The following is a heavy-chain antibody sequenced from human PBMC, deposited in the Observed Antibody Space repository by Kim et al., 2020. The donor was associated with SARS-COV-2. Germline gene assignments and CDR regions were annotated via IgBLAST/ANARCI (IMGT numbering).Heavy chain of an antibody. CDR2: IYYSGST. Sequence: SETLSLTCTVSGGSISSYYWSWIRQPPGKGLEWIGYIYYSGSTNYNPSLKSRVTISVDTSKNQFSLKLSSVTAADTAVYYCARENGDLTYYYDSSGRENWFDPWGQGTLVTVSS. J-gene: IGHJ5*02. V-gene: IGHV4-59*01. CDR3: ARENGDLTYYYDSSGRENWFDP. CDR1: GGSISSYY. D-gene: IGHD3-22*01.